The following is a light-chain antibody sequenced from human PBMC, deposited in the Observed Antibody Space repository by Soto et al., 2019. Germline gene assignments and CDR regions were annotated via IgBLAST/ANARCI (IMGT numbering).Light chain of an antibody. CDR3: QNYNSAPQLT. CDR2: TAS. CDR1: QVISNY. Sequence: DIQMTQSPSSLSASVGDRVTITCRASQVISNYLAWYQQKPGKVPKLLICTASTLQSGVPSRFSGSGSGTDFTLTISSLQPEDVATYYCQNYNSAPQLTFGGGTKVEI. J-gene: IGKJ4*01. V-gene: IGKV1-27*01.